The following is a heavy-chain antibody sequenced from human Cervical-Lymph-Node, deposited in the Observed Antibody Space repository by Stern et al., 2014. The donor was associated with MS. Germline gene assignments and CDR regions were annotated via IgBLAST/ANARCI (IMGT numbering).Heavy chain of an antibody. CDR3: AKGQLGSGWSIDY. CDR2: ISYDGSNK. D-gene: IGHD6-19*01. J-gene: IGHJ4*02. V-gene: IGHV3-30*18. Sequence: VQLVESGGGVVQPGRSLRLSCAASGFTFSSYGMHWVRQAPGKGLEWVAVISYDGSNKYYADSVKGRFPISRDNSKNTLYLQMNSLRAEDTAVYYCAKGQLGSGWSIDYWGQGTLVTVSS. CDR1: GFTFSSYG.